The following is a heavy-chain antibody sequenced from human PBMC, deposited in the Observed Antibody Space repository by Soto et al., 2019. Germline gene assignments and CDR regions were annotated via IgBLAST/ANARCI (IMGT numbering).Heavy chain of an antibody. CDR3: AKDVIMITFGGAKHPRSPFDY. J-gene: IGHJ4*02. V-gene: IGHV3-23*01. Sequence: GGSLRLSCAASGFTFSSYAMSWVRQAPGKGLEWVSAISGSGGSTYYADSVKGRFTISRDNSKNTLYLKMNSLRAEDTAVYYCAKDVIMITFGGAKHPRSPFDYWGQGTLVTVSS. CDR2: ISGSGGST. D-gene: IGHD3-16*01. CDR1: GFTFSSYA.